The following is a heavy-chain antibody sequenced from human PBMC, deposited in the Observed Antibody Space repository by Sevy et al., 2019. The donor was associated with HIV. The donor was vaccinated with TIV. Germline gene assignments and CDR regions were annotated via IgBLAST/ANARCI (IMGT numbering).Heavy chain of an antibody. CDR2: INWNGGGT. V-gene: IGHV3-20*04. CDR1: GFTFDDYG. J-gene: IGHJ4*02. Sequence: GGSLRLSCAASGFTFDDYGMSWVRQAPGKGLEWVSGINWNGGGTAYADSVKGRFTISRDNARNSLYLQMNSLRAEDTAFYYCARVARIVMSMPYHFDYWGQGTLVTVSS. CDR3: ARVARIVMSMPYHFDY. D-gene: IGHD2-2*01.